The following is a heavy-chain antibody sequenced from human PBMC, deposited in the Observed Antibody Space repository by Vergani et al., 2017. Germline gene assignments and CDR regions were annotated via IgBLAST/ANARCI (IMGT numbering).Heavy chain of an antibody. J-gene: IGHJ4*02. CDR1: GFTFSGSA. CDR2: IRSKANSYAT. D-gene: IGHD5-18*01. V-gene: IGHV3-73*01. Sequence: EVQLLESGGGLVQPGGSLRLSCAASGFTFSGSAMHWVRQASGKGLEWVGRIRSKANSYATAYAASVKGRFTISRDDSKNTAYLQMNSLKTEDTAVYYCTRQVDTAMATVALDYWGQGTLVTVSS. CDR3: TRQVDTAMATVALDY.